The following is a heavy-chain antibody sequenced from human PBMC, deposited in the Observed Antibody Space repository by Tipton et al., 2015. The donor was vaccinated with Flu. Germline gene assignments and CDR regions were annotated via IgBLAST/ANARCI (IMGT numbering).Heavy chain of an antibody. Sequence: GSLRLSCAASGFVFSSYSMSWVRQAPGKELEWVANIDENGYWIFYGASVKGRFTISRDNTRDSLFLQMDSLRAEDTAVYYCATWHSYREFIDYWGQGTLVAVSS. CDR1: GFVFSSYS. V-gene: IGHV3-7*01. CDR2: IDENGYWI. J-gene: IGHJ4*02. CDR3: ATWHSYREFIDY. D-gene: IGHD1-26*01.